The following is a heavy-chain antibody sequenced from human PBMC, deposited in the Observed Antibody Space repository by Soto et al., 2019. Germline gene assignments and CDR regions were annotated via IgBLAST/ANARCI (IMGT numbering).Heavy chain of an antibody. CDR2: IKSKTDGGTT. CDR3: YTTYYGILTGYYGAFDI. J-gene: IGHJ3*02. CDR1: GFTFSNAW. D-gene: IGHD3-9*01. Sequence: GGSLRLSCAASGFTFSNAWMSWVRQAPGKGLEWVGRIKSKTDGGTTDYAAPVKGRFTISRDDSKNTLYLPMNSLNTEDTAVYFCYTTYYGILTGYYGAFDIWGQGTMVTVSS. V-gene: IGHV3-15*01.